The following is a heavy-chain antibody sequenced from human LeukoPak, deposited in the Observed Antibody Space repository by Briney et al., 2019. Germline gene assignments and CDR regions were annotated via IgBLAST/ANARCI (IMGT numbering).Heavy chain of an antibody. V-gene: IGHV3-30-3*01. D-gene: IGHD1-26*01. CDR2: ISYDGSNK. CDR1: GFTFSSYA. J-gene: IGHJ4*02. Sequence: PGRSLRLSCAASGFTFSSYAMHWVRQAPGKGLEWVAVISYDGSNKYYADSVKGRLTISRDNSKNTLYLQMNSLRAEDTAVYYCARGMSGTYDPFDYWGQGTLVTVSS. CDR3: ARGMSGTYDPFDY.